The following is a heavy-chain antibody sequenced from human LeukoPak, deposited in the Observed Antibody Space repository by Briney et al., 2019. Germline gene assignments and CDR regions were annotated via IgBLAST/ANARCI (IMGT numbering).Heavy chain of an antibody. CDR3: AKVQARTMIVVPYYFDY. CDR1: GFTFDDYA. V-gene: IGHV3-9*01. Sequence: PGGSLRLSCAASGFTFDDYAMHWVRQAPGKGLEWVSGISWNSGSIGYADSVKGRFTISRDNAKNSLYLQMNSLRAEDTALCYCAKVQARTMIVVPYYFDYWGQGTLVTVSS. CDR2: ISWNSGSI. D-gene: IGHD3-22*01. J-gene: IGHJ4*02.